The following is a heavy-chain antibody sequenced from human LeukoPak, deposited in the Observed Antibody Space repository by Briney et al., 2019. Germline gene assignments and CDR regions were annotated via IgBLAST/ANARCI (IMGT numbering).Heavy chain of an antibody. V-gene: IGHV4-59*08. J-gene: IGHJ4*02. D-gene: IGHD1-26*01. Sequence: SETLSLTCTVSGGSISSYYWSWIRQPPGKGLEWIGYIYYSGSTNYNPSLKSRITISVDTSKNQFSLKLSSVTAADTAVYYCARQAGSPWYFDYWGQGTLVTVSS. CDR1: GGSISSYY. CDR2: IYYSGST. CDR3: ARQAGSPWYFDY.